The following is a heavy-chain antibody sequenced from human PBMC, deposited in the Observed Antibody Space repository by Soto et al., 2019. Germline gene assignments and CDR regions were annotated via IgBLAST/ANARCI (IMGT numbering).Heavy chain of an antibody. Sequence: GGSLRLSCAASGFTFSSYAMGWVRQGPGKGLEWVAVVSIGGSTHYADSVRGRFTISRDNSKNTLSLQMNSLTAEETAVYFCAKRRGAGGHFDYWGRGALVTVSS. V-gene: IGHV3-23*01. J-gene: IGHJ4*02. D-gene: IGHD2-15*01. CDR1: GFTFSSYA. CDR2: VSIGGST. CDR3: AKRRGAGGHFDY.